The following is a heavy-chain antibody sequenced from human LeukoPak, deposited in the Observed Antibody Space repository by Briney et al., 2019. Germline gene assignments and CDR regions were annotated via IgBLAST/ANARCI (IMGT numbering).Heavy chain of an antibody. CDR2: IKSKTDGGTT. CDR3: TTDYLVPAGDHIDY. D-gene: IGHD2-2*01. J-gene: IGHJ4*02. Sequence: GGTLRLSCAASGFTFSNAWMRGVRQAPGKGLEWVGRIKSKTDGGTTDYAAPVKGRFTISRDDSKNTLYLQMNSLKTEDTAVYYSTTDYLVPAGDHIDYWGQGTLVTVSS. V-gene: IGHV3-15*01. CDR1: GFTFSNAW.